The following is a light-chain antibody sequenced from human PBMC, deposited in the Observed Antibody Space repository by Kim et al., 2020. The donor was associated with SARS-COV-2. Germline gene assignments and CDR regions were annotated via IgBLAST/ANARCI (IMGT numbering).Light chain of an antibody. V-gene: IGLV3-1*01. Sequence: VSPGQAASITCSGDKLGDKYACWYQRKPGQSPVLVIYQDSKRPSGFPERFSGSNSGNTATLTISGTQAMDEADYYCQAWDSSTGVFGGGTQLTVL. J-gene: IGLJ2*01. CDR2: QDS. CDR3: QAWDSSTGV. CDR1: KLGDKY.